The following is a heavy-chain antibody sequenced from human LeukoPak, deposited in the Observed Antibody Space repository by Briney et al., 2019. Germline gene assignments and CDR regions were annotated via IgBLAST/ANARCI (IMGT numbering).Heavy chain of an antibody. CDR2: IHNSGST. V-gene: IGHV4-59*12. D-gene: IGHD3-10*01. J-gene: IGHJ5*02. CDR3: ARDQVASYGSGSGWFDP. CDR1: GGSISTYY. Sequence: SETLSLTCTVSGGSISTYYWTWIRQPPGQGLEWMGYIHNSGSTNYNPSLKSRVTISVDKSKNLCSLKLSSVTAADTAVYYCARDQVASYGSGSGWFDPWGQGTLVTVSS.